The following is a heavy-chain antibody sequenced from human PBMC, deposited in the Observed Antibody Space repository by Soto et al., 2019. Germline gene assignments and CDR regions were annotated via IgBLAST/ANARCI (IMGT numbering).Heavy chain of an antibody. D-gene: IGHD2-2*01. CDR1: GGSINSGGYS. CDR3: ARVERTLSTPFAYGMDV. CDR2: IYHTGNT. V-gene: IGHV4-30-2*01. Sequence: QLQLQESGSGLVKPSQTLSLTCTVSGGSINSGGYSWIWIRQPPGKGLEWIGYIYHTGNTFYNPSLPSRVTISVDQSKNQSSLSLGSVTAADTAMYYCARVERTLSTPFAYGMDVWGQGTTVTVSS. J-gene: IGHJ6*02.